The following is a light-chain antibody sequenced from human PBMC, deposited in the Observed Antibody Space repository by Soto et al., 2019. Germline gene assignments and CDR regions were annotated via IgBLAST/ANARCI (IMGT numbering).Light chain of an antibody. CDR3: EQYNGWPQV. V-gene: IGKV3D-15*01. CDR1: QSVSSRY. J-gene: IGKJ1*01. CDR2: GAS. Sequence: DIGVPQSPATLPRWPGKKPTSAGKASQSVSSRYLAWYQQKPGQAPRLLIYGASNRATGIPDRLSGSGSGKEFTLTITSLQSEDFAVYYCEQYNGWPQVFSQGTKVDIK.